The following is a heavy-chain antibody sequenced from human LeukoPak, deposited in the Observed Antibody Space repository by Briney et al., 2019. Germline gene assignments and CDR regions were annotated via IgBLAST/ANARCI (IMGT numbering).Heavy chain of an antibody. CDR2: ISIYSGNT. J-gene: IGHJ4*02. CDR1: GYTFSSYG. V-gene: IGHV1-18*01. Sequence: ASVKVSXKASGYTFSSYGISWVRQAPGQGLEWMGWISIYSGNTRYIEDLQGRLTMTTDASTNTAYMELRSLRSDDTAIYFCARGKYFDWGIHARYFDYWGQGTLVTVSS. D-gene: IGHD3-9*01. CDR3: ARGKYFDWGIHARYFDY.